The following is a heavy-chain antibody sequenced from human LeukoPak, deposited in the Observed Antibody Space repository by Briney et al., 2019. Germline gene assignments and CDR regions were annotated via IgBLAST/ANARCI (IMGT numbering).Heavy chain of an antibody. CDR2: IYYSGST. CDR3: ARQNPSDYYDSSGYFTPTHQFDI. CDR1: GGSISSYY. D-gene: IGHD3-22*01. J-gene: IGHJ3*02. V-gene: IGHV4-59*08. Sequence: PSETLSLTCTVSGGSISSYYWSWIRQPPGKGLEWIGYIYYSGSTNYNPSLKSRVTISVDTPKNQFSLKLSSVTAADTAVYYCARQNPSDYYDSSGYFTPTHQFDIWGQGTMVTVSS.